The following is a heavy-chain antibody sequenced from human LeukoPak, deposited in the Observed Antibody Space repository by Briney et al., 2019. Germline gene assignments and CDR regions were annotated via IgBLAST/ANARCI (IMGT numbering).Heavy chain of an antibody. CDR3: AGGYCTSTSCPYY. CDR2: IYYIGSA. CDR1: DGSINSGGSY. V-gene: IGHV4-31*03. J-gene: IGHJ4*02. Sequence: SETLSLTCTVSDGSINSGGSYWSWICQHPGKGLEWIGYIYYIGSAYYNPSLKSRVTISVDTSKNQFSLKLSSVTAADTAVYYCAGGYCTSTSCPYYWGQGTLVTVSS. D-gene: IGHD2-2*01.